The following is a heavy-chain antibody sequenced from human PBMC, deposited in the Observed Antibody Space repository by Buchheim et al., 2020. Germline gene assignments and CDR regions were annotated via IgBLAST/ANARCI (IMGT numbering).Heavy chain of an antibody. D-gene: IGHD5-12*01. Sequence: QVQLQESGPGLVRPSDTLSLTCTISGDSTSNNAYYWGWIRQPPGKGLEYVGGILASGSIRYNPSLKSRVTISADTSKTQLSLELRSVTAADTAVYYCTRQKVAPTNWFDPWGQGTL. J-gene: IGHJ5*02. CDR1: GDSTSNNAYY. CDR3: TRQKVAPTNWFDP. CDR2: ILASGSI. V-gene: IGHV4-39*01.